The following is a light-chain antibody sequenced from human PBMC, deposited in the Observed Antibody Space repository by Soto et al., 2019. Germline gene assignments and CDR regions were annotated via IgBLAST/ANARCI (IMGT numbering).Light chain of an antibody. CDR2: DVT. Sequence: QSALPQPASVSGSPGQSITISCTGTSSDVGVYNYVYWYQQHPVKAPKLMIYDVTNRPSGVSDRFSGSKSGNTASLTISGLQSEDEADYYCSSYTSSSTPYVFGSGTKLTVL. V-gene: IGLV2-14*01. CDR3: SSYTSSSTPYV. J-gene: IGLJ1*01. CDR1: SSDVGVYNY.